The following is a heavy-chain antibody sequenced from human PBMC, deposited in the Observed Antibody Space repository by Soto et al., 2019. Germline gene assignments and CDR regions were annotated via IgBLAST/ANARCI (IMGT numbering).Heavy chain of an antibody. J-gene: IGHJ4*02. CDR2: IYHRGST. V-gene: IGHV4-4*02. CDR3: TARRDTTMGYYFDF. CDR1: GGSISSSHW. Sequence: SETLSLTCAVSGGSISSSHWWSRVRQPPGKGLEWIGEIYHRGSTNYSPSLKSRVTILVDKSKNQFSLKLTSVTAADTAVYYCTARRDTTMGYYFDFWGQGTLVTVSS. D-gene: IGHD5-18*01.